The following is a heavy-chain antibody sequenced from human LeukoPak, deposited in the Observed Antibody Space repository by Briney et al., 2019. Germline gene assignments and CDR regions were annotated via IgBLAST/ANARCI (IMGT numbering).Heavy chain of an antibody. D-gene: IGHD4-23*01. CDR3: ARGSTNYGGKSYDAFDI. CDR2: ISSSSSYI. V-gene: IGHV3-21*01. CDR1: GFTFSSYS. Sequence: GGSLRLSCAASGFTFSSYSMNWVRQAPGKGLEWVSSISSSSSYIYYADSVKGRFTISRYNAKNSLYLQMNSLRAEDTAVYYCARGSTNYGGKSYDAFDIWGQGTMVTVSS. J-gene: IGHJ3*02.